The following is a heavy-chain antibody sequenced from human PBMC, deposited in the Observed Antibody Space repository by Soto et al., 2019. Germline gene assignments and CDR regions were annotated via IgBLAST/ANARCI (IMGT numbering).Heavy chain of an antibody. V-gene: IGHV4-59*08. CDR1: GGSITNYY. Sequence: QVQLQESGPGLVKPSETLSLTCTVSGGSITNYYCSWFRQPPGKGLEWIGYIQYSGSSAYNLSLKRRVTMSMDTSKTQFSLMLESVTATDTAVYYCARHGFGSLHGLVDVWGQWTTVIVSS. CDR3: ARHGFGSLHGLVDV. CDR2: IQYSGSS. D-gene: IGHD3-10*01. J-gene: IGHJ6*02.